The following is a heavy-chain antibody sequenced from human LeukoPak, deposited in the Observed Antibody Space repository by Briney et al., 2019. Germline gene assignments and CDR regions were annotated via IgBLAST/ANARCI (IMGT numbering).Heavy chain of an antibody. CDR3: ARDLLAMIPTFVGEY. J-gene: IGHJ4*02. D-gene: IGHD5-12*01. Sequence: GGSLRLSCAASGFTFSSYGMHWVRQAPGKGLEWVAVISYDGSNKYYADSVKGRFTISRDNSKNTLYLQMNSLRSDDTAVYYCARDLLAMIPTFVGEYWGQGTLVTVSS. CDR1: GFTFSSYG. V-gene: IGHV3-30*03. CDR2: ISYDGSNK.